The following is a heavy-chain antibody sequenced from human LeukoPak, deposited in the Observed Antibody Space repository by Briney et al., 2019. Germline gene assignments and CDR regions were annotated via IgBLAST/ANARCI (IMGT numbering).Heavy chain of an antibody. J-gene: IGHJ4*02. CDR2: MNPNSGNT. CDR1: GYTFTSYD. Sequence: ASVKVSCKASGYTFTSYDINWVRQATGQGLEWMGWMNPNSGNTGYAQKFQGRVTMTRNTSISTAYMELSSLRSEDTAVYYCARRQLARGSGGYSWGYWGQGTLVTVSS. D-gene: IGHD3-10*01. V-gene: IGHV1-8*01. CDR3: ARRQLARGSGGYSWGY.